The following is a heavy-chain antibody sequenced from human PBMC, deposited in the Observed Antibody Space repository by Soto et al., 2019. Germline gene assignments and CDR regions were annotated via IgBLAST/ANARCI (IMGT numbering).Heavy chain of an antibody. J-gene: IGHJ4*01. V-gene: IGHV1-18*01. CDR3: ATDDMKRGRFDF. Sequence: GXSVKVSCKASCHTSTHNGISWVRRAPGQGLEWMGWININRGDVNHAPKFQGRVTLTTDTSTTTAYMELRSLRLDDTAVYFCATDDMKRGRFDFWGHGTLVTVSS. CDR2: ININRGDV. CDR1: CHTSTHNG.